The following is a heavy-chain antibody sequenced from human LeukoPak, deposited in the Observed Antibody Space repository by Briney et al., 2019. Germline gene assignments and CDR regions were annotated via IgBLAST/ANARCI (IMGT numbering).Heavy chain of an antibody. D-gene: IGHD5-18*01. Sequence: GGSLRLSCAASGFTFSSYSMNWVRQAPGKGLEWVSYISSSSSTIYYADSVKGRFTISRDNAKNSLYLQMNSLRAEDTAVYYCAKGPVPVLRYIYGNYFDYWGQGTLVTVSS. CDR1: GFTFSSYS. J-gene: IGHJ4*02. V-gene: IGHV3-48*01. CDR3: AKGPVPVLRYIYGNYFDY. CDR2: ISSSSSTI.